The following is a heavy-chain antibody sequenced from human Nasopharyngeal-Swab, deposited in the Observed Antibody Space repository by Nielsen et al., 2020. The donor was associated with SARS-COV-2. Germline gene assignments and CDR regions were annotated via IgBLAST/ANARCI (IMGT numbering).Heavy chain of an antibody. V-gene: IGHV3-72*01. CDR2: SRVKANSYTA. CDR3: ARVGICNSDWCGSYDS. D-gene: IGHD6-19*01. Sequence: GGSLRLSCVASGFILGDYYMDWVRPAPGKGLEWLGHSRVKANSYTAEYAASVTGRFTFSRDESKNVLYLQMNSLKTEDTAVYYCARVGICNSDWCGSYDSWGQGTLVTVSS. CDR1: GFILGDYY. J-gene: IGHJ4*02.